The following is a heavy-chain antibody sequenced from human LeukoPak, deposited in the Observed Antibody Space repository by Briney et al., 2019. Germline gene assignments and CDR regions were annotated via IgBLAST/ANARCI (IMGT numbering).Heavy chain of an antibody. J-gene: IGHJ5*02. D-gene: IGHD4-11*01. Sequence: ASVKVSCKASGYTFTGYYMHWVRQAPGQGLEWMGWINPNSGGTNYAQKFQGRVTMTRDTSISTAYMELSRLRSDDTAVYYCAREGPTVTTSALANWFDPWGQGTLFTVSS. CDR1: GYTFTGYY. V-gene: IGHV1-2*02. CDR2: INPNSGGT. CDR3: AREGPTVTTSALANWFDP.